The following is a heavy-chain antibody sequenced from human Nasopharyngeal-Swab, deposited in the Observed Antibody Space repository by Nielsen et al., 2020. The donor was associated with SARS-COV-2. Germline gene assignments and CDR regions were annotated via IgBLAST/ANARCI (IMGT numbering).Heavy chain of an antibody. Sequence: GESLKISCASSGFTFRSFGMHWVRQAPGRGLEWVAFIAHDASNEYYGDSVKGRFSISRDGSKNTLYLQMDSLRGEDTAVYYCARDAPAHYGAFYWGRGTLVTVSS. D-gene: IGHD4-17*01. CDR2: IAHDASNE. V-gene: IGHV3-30*03. CDR3: ARDAPAHYGAFY. J-gene: IGHJ4*02. CDR1: GFTFRSFG.